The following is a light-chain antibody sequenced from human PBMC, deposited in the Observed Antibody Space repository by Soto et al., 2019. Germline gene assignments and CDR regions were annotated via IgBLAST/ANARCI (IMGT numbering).Light chain of an antibody. V-gene: IGKV1-27*01. CDR3: QKYDGVPLT. Sequence: IQMTQSPSSLSASEGDRVNSTCRASQGIANHLAWYQQQPGKVPRLLIDAASTLQSGVPSRFSGSGSKREFTLTITNLQPEDVATYYCQKYDGVPLTFGGGTKVEIK. CDR2: AAS. CDR1: QGIANH. J-gene: IGKJ4*01.